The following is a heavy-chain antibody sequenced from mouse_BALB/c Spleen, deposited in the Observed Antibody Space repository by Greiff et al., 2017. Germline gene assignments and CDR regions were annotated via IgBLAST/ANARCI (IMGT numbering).Heavy chain of an antibody. J-gene: IGHJ1*01. CDR3: ARPDITTVVATGRGYFDV. V-gene: IGHV1-9*01. Sequence: QVHVKQSGAELMKPGASVKISCKATGYTFSSYWIEWVKQRPGHGLEWIGEILPGSGSTNYNEKFKGKATFTADTSSNTAYMQLSSLTSEDSAVYYCARPDITTVVATGRGYFDVWGAGTTVTVSS. D-gene: IGHD1-1*01. CDR1: GYTFSSYW. CDR2: ILPGSGST.